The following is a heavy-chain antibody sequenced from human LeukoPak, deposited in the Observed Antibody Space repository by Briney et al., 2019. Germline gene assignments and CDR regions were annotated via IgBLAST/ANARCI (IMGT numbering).Heavy chain of an antibody. D-gene: IGHD4-23*01. CDR1: GLIFSSYG. J-gene: IGHJ6*03. CDR3: AKPVITSAYQGTDYMDV. CDR2: IRHDESKT. V-gene: IGHV3-30*02. Sequence: PGGSLRLSCAAPGLIFSSYGMHWVRQAPGEGLEWVAYIRHDESKTFYADSVKGRFTISRDNSKNTLYLQMHSLRAEDTALYYCAKPVITSAYQGTDYMDVWGKGTTVTVSS.